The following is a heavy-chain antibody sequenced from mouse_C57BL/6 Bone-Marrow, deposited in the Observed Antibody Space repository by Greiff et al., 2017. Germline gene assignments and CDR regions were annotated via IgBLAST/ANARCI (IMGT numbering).Heavy chain of an antibody. Sequence: VQLQQPGAELVKPGASVKMSCKASGYTFTSYWITWVTQRPGPGLEWVGAIDPGSGSTNYHEKFKSKATLTVDTSSSTAYMQISSLTSKDSAVYYCASYYGSSHYYFYYWDQGTTLTVSS. CDR3: ASYYGSSHYYFYY. CDR1: GYTFTSYW. J-gene: IGHJ2*01. D-gene: IGHD1-1*01. V-gene: IGHV1-55*01. CDR2: IDPGSGST.